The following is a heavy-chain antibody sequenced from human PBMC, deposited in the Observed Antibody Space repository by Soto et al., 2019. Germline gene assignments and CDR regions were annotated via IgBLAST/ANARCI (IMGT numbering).Heavy chain of an antibody. J-gene: IGHJ3*02. CDR3: ARELQFYIESIGYRDVFVI. Sequence: ASVKVSCKASGYIFTTYGISWVRQAPGQGLEWMGWISANNGNTYYAQKFQGRVTMNTDTPTRTIYMELRSLRSDDTAVYYCARELQFYIESIGYRDVFVIWGQATTDTDSS. D-gene: IGHD3-22*01. CDR1: GYIFTTYG. CDR2: ISANNGNT. V-gene: IGHV1-18*01.